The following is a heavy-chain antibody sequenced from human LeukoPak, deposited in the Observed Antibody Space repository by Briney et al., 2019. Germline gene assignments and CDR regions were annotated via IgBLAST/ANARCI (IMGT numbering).Heavy chain of an antibody. CDR2: IYYSGST. V-gene: IGHV4-59*08. J-gene: IGHJ4*02. Sequence: SQTLSLTCTVSGGSISSYYWSWVRQPPGKGLEWIGYIYYSGSTNYNPSLKSRVTISVDTSKNQFSLKLGSVTAADPAVYYCARHQAGTLARLDYWGQGTLVTVSS. CDR1: GGSISSYY. D-gene: IGHD6-13*01. CDR3: ARHQAGTLARLDY.